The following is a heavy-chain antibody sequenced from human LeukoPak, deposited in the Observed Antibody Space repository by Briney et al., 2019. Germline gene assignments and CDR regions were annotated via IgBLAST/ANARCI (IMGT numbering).Heavy chain of an antibody. Sequence: PGGSLRLSCAASGFTFSSYWMSWVRQPPGKGLEWIGSIYYSGSTYYNPSLKSRVTISVDTSKNQFSLKLSSVTAADTAVYYCARQSYKGVEMATIMDYWGQGTLVTVSS. J-gene: IGHJ4*02. D-gene: IGHD5-12*01. V-gene: IGHV4-39*01. CDR3: ARQSYKGVEMATIMDY. CDR1: GFTFSSYW. CDR2: IYYSGST.